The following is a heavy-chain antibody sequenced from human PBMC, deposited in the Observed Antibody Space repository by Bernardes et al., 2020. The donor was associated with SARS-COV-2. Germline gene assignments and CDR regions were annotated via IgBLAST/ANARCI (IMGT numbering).Heavy chain of an antibody. CDR3: ARSAGMDV. J-gene: IGHJ6*02. V-gene: IGHV3-7*03. CDR2: IKRDGSET. CDR1: GFDFSDYW. Sequence: GSSLRLSCAGSGFDFSDYWMTWVRQAPGKGLEWVANIKRDGSETYYVDSVKGRFTISRDNAKDLVFLQMNSLRAEDTAVFYCARSAGMDVWGQGTMVTVSS.